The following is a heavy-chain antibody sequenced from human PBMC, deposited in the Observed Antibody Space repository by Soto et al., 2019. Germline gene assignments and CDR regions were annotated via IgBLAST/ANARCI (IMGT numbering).Heavy chain of an antibody. Sequence: ASLKVSCKASGYTFPSHYMHWVRQAPGQGLEWMGLINPSAGSTSYAQSFQGRVTMTRDTSTSTVFMALSSLRSEATAMYYCATPSGYWGQGTLVTVSS. CDR2: INPSAGST. J-gene: IGHJ4*02. CDR3: ATPSGY. V-gene: IGHV1-46*01. CDR1: GYTFPSHY. D-gene: IGHD3-10*01.